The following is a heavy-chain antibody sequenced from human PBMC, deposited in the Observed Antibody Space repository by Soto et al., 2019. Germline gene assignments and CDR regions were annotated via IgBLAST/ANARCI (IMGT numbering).Heavy chain of an antibody. CDR1: GFTFSSYA. Sequence: PGGSLRLSCAASGFTFSSYAMSWVRQAPGKGLEWVSAISGSGGSTYYADSVKGRFTISRDNSKNTLYLQMNSLRAEDTAVYYCAKGGVPLSYDSSERRWFDPWGQGTLVTVSS. CDR2: ISGSGGST. J-gene: IGHJ5*02. V-gene: IGHV3-23*01. D-gene: IGHD3-22*01. CDR3: AKGGVPLSYDSSERRWFDP.